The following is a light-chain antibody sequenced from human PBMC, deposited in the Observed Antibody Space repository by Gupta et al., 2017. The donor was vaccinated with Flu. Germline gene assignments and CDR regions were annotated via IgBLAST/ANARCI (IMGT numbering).Light chain of an antibody. CDR2: DAS. J-gene: IGKJ2*01. CDR1: QSLSTF. CDR3: QQRNIWPLYT. V-gene: IGKV3-11*01. Sequence: ATLLLSPGESATLSCRASQSLSTFLAWYQQRPGQAPRPLIYDASNRDTGIPGRFSGSGSGTDFTLTISSREPEDFAVYYCQQRNIWPLYTFGQGTKLEVK.